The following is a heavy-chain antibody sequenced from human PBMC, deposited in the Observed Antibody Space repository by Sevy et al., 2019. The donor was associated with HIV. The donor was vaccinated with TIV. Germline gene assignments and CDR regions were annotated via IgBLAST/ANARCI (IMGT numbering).Heavy chain of an antibody. Sequence: ASVKVSCKASGYTFTSYGISWVRQAPGQGLEWMGWISAYNGNTNYAQKLQGRVTMTTDTSTSTAYMELRSLRSDDTAVYYCARDIPYGDYVLSVPWPSFDYWGQGTLVTVSS. CDR1: GYTFTSYG. V-gene: IGHV1-18*01. CDR2: ISAYNGNT. J-gene: IGHJ4*02. D-gene: IGHD4-17*01. CDR3: ARDIPYGDYVLSVPWPSFDY.